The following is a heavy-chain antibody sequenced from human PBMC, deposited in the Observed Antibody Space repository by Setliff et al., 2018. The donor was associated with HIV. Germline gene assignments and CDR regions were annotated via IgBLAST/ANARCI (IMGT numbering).Heavy chain of an antibody. CDR2: MNAASGKT. Sequence: ASVKVSCKASGYNFSSYALHWVRQAPGQRLEWLGWMNAASGKTKYSEEFQNRISFTRDTSANIGYLEVTKLRSEDMAIYYCVRVRVGGSLYFDFWGQGTPVTVS. CDR1: GYNFSSYA. V-gene: IGHV1-3*03. CDR3: VRVRVGGSLYFDF. D-gene: IGHD1-26*01. J-gene: IGHJ4*02.